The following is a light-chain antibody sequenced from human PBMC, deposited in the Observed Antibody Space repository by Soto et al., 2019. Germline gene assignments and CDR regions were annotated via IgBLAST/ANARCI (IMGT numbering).Light chain of an antibody. CDR2: DVS. CDR1: SSDIGSYNC. Sequence: QSALTQAASVSGSPGQSITISCTGTSSDIGSYNCVSWYQQHPGKAPKLIIYDVSSRPSGVSDRFAGSKSGNTASLTISGLQGEDGADYYCSSYTSSSTWVFGGGTKVTVL. J-gene: IGLJ3*02. V-gene: IGLV2-14*01. CDR3: SSYTSSSTWV.